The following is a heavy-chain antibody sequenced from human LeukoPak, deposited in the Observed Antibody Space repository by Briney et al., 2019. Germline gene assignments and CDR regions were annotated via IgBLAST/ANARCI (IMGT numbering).Heavy chain of an antibody. V-gene: IGHV1-24*01. CDR3: ATNPGSHWGWNLLRLDY. Sequence: ASVKVSCKVSGYTLTELSMHWVRQAPGKGLEWMGGFDPEDGETIYAQKFQGRVTMTEDTSTDTAYMELSSLRSEDTAVYYRATNPGSHWGWNLLRLDYWGQGTLVTVSS. J-gene: IGHJ4*02. CDR2: FDPEDGET. CDR1: GYTLTELS. D-gene: IGHD3-3*01.